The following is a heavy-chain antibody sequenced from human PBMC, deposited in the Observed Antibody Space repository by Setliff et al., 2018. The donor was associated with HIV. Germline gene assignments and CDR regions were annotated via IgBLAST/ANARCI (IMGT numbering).Heavy chain of an antibody. J-gene: IGHJ5*02. D-gene: IGHD3-10*02. CDR1: GGSFSDDY. V-gene: IGHV4-34*01. CDR2: INHAGRT. Sequence: KPSETLSLTCAVYGGSFSDDYWSWIRQPPGRGMEWIGEINHAGRTNYNPSLKSRVIMAVDASKSQTSLNLTSVTAADTAVYYCARCSGRFGAVTWFDPWGHGMPVTVS. CDR3: ARCSGRFGAVTWFDP.